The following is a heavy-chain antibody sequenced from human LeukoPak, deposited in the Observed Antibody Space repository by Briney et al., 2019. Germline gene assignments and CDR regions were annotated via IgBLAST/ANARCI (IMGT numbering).Heavy chain of an antibody. CDR3: ARDIYCSGGSCYSWDYYYGMDV. Sequence: SETLSLTCTVSGGSISTTGFYWTWIRHHPGKGLEWIGYIYFSGGTYYNPSLKSRVTISVDTSKNQFTLQLSSVTAADTAVYYCARDIYCSGGSCYSWDYYYGMDVWGQGTTVTVSS. D-gene: IGHD2-15*01. V-gene: IGHV4-31*03. CDR2: IYFSGGT. CDR1: GGSISTTGFY. J-gene: IGHJ6*02.